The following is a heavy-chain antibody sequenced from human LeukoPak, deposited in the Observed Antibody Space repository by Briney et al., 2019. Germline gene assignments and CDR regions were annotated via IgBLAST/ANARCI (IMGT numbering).Heavy chain of an antibody. CDR2: IYYSGST. CDR1: GGSISSSPYC. Sequence: SETLSLTCTVSGGSISSSPYCWGWIRQPPGKGLEWIGAIYYSGSTYYNPSLKSRVTISADTSKNQFSLKLSSVTAADTAVYYCARGLVLRYFDWSLNWFDPWGQGTLVTVSS. J-gene: IGHJ5*02. V-gene: IGHV4-39*07. CDR3: ARGLVLRYFDWSLNWFDP. D-gene: IGHD3-9*01.